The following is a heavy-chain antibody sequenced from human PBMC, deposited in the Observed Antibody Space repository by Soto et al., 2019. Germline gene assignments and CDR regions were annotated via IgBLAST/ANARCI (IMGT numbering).Heavy chain of an antibody. V-gene: IGHV4-34*01. J-gene: IGHJ4*02. CDR1: GGSFSGYY. CDR3: ARARATIAAAAIFDC. D-gene: IGHD6-13*01. CDR2: INHSGST. Sequence: SETLSLTCAVYGGSFSGYYWSWIRQPPGKGLEWIGEINHSGSTNYNPSLKSRVTISVDTSKNQFSLKLSSVTAADTAVYYYARARATIAAAAIFDCWGQGTLVTVSS.